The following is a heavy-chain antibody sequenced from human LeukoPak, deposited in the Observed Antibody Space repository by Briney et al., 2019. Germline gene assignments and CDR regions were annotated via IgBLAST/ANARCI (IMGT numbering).Heavy chain of an antibody. D-gene: IGHD6-6*01. CDR1: GFTFDDYA. Sequence: GGSLRLPCAASGFTFDDYAMHWVRHAPGKGLEWVSGISWNSGSIGYADSVKGRFTISRDNAKNSLYLQMNSLRAEDTALYYCAKDTVDSSSSGYYYMDVWGKGTTVTVSS. CDR3: AKDTVDSSSSGYYYMDV. CDR2: ISWNSGSI. J-gene: IGHJ6*03. V-gene: IGHV3-9*01.